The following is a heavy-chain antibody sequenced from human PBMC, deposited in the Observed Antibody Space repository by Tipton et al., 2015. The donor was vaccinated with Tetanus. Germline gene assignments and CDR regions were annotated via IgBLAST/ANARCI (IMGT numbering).Heavy chain of an antibody. Sequence: QLVQSGGEVKKPGEPLKISCKGSRYIFNNYWIGWVRQKPGKGLEWMGIIYPGDSDTRYSPSFQGQVTISVDKSINTAYLQWSSLKASDTSMFYCARAHCTDGVCNFDFWGQGALVTVAS. CDR2: IYPGDSDT. D-gene: IGHD2-8*01. J-gene: IGHJ4*02. CDR1: RYIFNNYW. CDR3: ARAHCTDGVCNFDF. V-gene: IGHV5-51*01.